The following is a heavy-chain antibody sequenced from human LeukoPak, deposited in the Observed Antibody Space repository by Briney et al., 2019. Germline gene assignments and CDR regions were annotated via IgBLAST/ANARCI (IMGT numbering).Heavy chain of an antibody. Sequence: KPSETLSLTFTVHRGPISSYYWSSIRQPPGKGLEWIGYIYYSGSTNYNPSLKSRVTISVDTSKNQFSLKLSSATAADTAVYYCARETAAAGRANWFDPWGQGTLVTVSS. J-gene: IGHJ5*02. D-gene: IGHD6-13*01. CDR3: ARETAAAGRANWFDP. CDR1: RGPISSYY. CDR2: IYYSGST. V-gene: IGHV4-59*01.